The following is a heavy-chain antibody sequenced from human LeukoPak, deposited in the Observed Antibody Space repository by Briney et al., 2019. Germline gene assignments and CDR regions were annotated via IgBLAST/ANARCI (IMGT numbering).Heavy chain of an antibody. D-gene: IGHD3-16*01. V-gene: IGHV1-18*01. J-gene: IGHJ6*02. Sequence: ASVKVSCKASGYTFTSYGISWVRQAPGQGLEWMGWISAYNGNTKYAQKFQGRVTMTTDTSTSTAYMELSSLRSEDTAVYYCARGLGKFDEDYYYGMDVWGQGTTVTVSS. CDR2: ISAYNGNT. CDR3: ARGLGKFDEDYYYGMDV. CDR1: GYTFTSYG.